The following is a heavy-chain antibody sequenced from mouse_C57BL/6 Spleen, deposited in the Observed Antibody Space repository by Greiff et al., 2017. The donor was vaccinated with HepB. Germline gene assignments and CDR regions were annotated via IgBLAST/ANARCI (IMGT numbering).Heavy chain of an antibody. Sequence: EVQVVESGAELVRPGASVKLSCTASGFNIKDDYMHWVKQRPEQGLEWIGWIDPENGDTEYASKFQGKATITADTSSNTAYLQLSSLTSEDTAVYYCTTEITTVVATRDYAMDYWGQGTSVTVSS. CDR2: IDPENGDT. V-gene: IGHV14-4*01. CDR3: TTEITTVVATRDYAMDY. D-gene: IGHD1-1*01. CDR1: GFNIKDDY. J-gene: IGHJ4*01.